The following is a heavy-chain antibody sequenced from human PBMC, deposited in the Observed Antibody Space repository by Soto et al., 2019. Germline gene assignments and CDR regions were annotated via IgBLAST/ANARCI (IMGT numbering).Heavy chain of an antibody. J-gene: IGHJ4*02. CDR1: GGSFSDFY. V-gene: IGHV4-34*01. CDR2: INHRGST. CDR3: VRGTSVVTPSLDY. Sequence: TLSLTCAVYGGSFSDFYWTWIRQPPGKGLEWIGQINHRGSTNYNPSLKSRVTISGDTSKNQFSLKLSSVTAADTAVYYCVRGTSVVTPSLDYWGQGTLVTVSS. D-gene: IGHD2-21*02.